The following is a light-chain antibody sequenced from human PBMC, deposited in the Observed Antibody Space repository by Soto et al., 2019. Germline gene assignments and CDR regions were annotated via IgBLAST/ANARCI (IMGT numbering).Light chain of an antibody. Sequence: IQLTQSPSSLSASVGDRVTITCRAGQAISSALAWYQQKPGKAPKLLLYDASSLDAGVPSRFSGSGSGTDFPLSITRLRPEYFATFYCHQFNDFPPLFGGGTKVQ. CDR3: HQFNDFPPL. J-gene: IGKJ4*01. CDR2: DAS. CDR1: QAISSA. V-gene: IGKV1D-13*01.